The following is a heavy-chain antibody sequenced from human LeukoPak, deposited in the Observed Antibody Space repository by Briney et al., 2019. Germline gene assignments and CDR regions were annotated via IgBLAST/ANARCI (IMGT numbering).Heavy chain of an antibody. CDR3: AREGGFHYDSSGDAFDI. D-gene: IGHD3-22*01. V-gene: IGHV3-21*01. J-gene: IGHJ3*02. CDR1: GFTFSRFT. CDR2: ISSNGAYI. Sequence: GGSLRLSCAASGFTFSRFTMNWVRQAPGEGLEWVSSISSNGAYIYYADSLRGRLTISRDNAKNSLYLQVNRLGAEDTAVYSCAREGGFHYDSSGDAFDIWGQGTMVTVSS.